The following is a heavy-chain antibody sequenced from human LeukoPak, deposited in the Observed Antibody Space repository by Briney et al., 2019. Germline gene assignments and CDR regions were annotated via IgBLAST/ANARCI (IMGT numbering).Heavy chain of an antibody. J-gene: IGHJ6*02. CDR1: GYRFTSYW. CDR2: IYPGDSDT. Sequence: GASLQISCEGSGYRFTSYWIGWGRPLPRKGLEWMGIIYPGDSDTRYSPSFQGQVTISADKSISTAYLQWSSLKASDTAMYYCGGASYYYGMDVWGQGTPVTVSS. V-gene: IGHV5-51*01. CDR3: GGASYYYGMDV.